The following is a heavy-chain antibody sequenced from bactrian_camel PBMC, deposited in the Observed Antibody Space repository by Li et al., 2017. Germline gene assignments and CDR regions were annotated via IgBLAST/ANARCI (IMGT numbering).Heavy chain of an antibody. D-gene: IGHD4*01. V-gene: IGHV3S53*01. CDR3: AVTSMAERPAQGGPRMAPAVNCATIAMVLPDGY. CDR2: INPDGVT. Sequence: HVQLVESGGGSVQPGGSLTLSCTTSGYNFGTCGMEWYRQAPGKEREGIAAINPDGVTIYANSVRGRFTISRDNDKNTLYLQMNNLRPEDTAVYYCAVTSMAERPAQGGPRMAPAVNCATIAMVLPDGYFGQGTQVTVS. CDR1: GYNFGTCG. J-gene: IGHJ6*01.